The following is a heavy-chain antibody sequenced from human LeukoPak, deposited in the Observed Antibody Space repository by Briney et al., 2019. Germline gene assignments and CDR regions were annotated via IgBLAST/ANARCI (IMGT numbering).Heavy chain of an antibody. D-gene: IGHD7-27*01. J-gene: IGHJ4*02. V-gene: IGHV3-11*04. CDR2: ITSSCSRI. Sequence: GGSLRLSCAASGFTFSDYYMNWIRQAPGKGLEWVSHIYITSSCSRISYADSVKGRFTISRDNAKNSMYLQMNSLRDEDTAVYYCVRDNNWGFDYWGQGTLVTVSS. CDR3: VRDNNWGFDY. CDR1: GFTFSDYY.